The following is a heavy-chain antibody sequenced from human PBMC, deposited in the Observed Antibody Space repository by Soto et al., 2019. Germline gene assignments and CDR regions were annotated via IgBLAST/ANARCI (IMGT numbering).Heavy chain of an antibody. Sequence: SETLSLTCTVSGGSISSSSYYWGWIRQPPGKGLEWIGSIYYSGSTYYNPSLKSRVTISVDTSKNQFSLKLSSVTAADTAVYYCASQYLIYGYKIYWGQGTLVTVSS. CDR2: IYYSGST. V-gene: IGHV4-39*07. J-gene: IGHJ4*02. D-gene: IGHD5-18*01. CDR1: GGSISSSSYY. CDR3: ASQYLIYGYKIY.